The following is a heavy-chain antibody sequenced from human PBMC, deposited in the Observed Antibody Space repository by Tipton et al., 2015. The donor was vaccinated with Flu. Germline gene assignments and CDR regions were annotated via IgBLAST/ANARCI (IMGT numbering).Heavy chain of an antibody. CDR3: ARGSGSGPHVVFEF. CDR2: IYTSGNT. Sequence: TLSLTCNVSGGSLSGYYWSWIRQPAGKGLEWIGRIYTSGNTNYSPSLKSRVTMSVDTSKNHFSLKLSSLTAADTAVYYCARGSGSGPHVVFEFWGGGKMVTVSS. D-gene: IGHD3-10*01. V-gene: IGHV4-4*07. J-gene: IGHJ4*02. CDR1: GGSLSGYY.